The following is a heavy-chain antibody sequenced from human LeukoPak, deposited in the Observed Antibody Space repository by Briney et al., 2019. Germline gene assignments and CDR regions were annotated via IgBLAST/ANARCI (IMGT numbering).Heavy chain of an antibody. J-gene: IGHJ4*02. V-gene: IGHV4-39*01. Sequence: PSETLSLTCTVSGGSISSSSYYWGWIRQPPGKGLEWIGSIYYSGSTYYNPSLKSRVTISVDTSKNQFSLKLSSVTAADTAAYYCARRAGTYYYDSSGYYYDYWGQGTLVTVSS. CDR3: ARRAGTYYYDSSGYYYDY. D-gene: IGHD3-22*01. CDR1: GGSISSSSYY. CDR2: IYYSGST.